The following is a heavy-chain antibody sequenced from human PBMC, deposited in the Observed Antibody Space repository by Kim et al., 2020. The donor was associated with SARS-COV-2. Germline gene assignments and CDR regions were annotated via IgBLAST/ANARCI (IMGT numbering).Heavy chain of an antibody. J-gene: IGHJ4*02. CDR2: ST. Sequence: STNYNPSLKSRVTISVDTSKNQFSLKLSSVTAADTAVYYCARDTGGSLLRWGQGTLVTVSS. V-gene: IGHV4-59*01. CDR3: ARDTGGSLLR. D-gene: IGHD1-26*01.